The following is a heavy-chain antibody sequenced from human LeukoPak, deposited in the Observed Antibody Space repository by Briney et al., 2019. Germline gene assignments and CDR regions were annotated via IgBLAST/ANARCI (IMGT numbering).Heavy chain of an antibody. Sequence: GASVKVSCKASGYTFTGYGVSWVRQAPGQGLEWMGWVSGYNGHTYYAQKLQGRVTMTTDTSTSTAYMELRSLTSDDTAVYYCARDAPRGGDHYYLGVWGKGTTVTVSS. D-gene: IGHD3-10*01. CDR1: GYTFTGYG. CDR2: VSGYNGHT. V-gene: IGHV1-18*01. J-gene: IGHJ6*03. CDR3: ARDAPRGGDHYYLGV.